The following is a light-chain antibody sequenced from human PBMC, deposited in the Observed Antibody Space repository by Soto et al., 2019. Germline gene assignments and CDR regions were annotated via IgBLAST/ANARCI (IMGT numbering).Light chain of an antibody. CDR1: QSITNW. Sequence: DIQMTQSPSTLSASVGDRVTITCRASQSITNWLAWYQQKPGKAPKVLIWDASSLQRGVPSRFSGSGSGTEFTLTISSLQPDDFATYYCQQYNSYSPTFGQGTKVDIK. J-gene: IGKJ1*01. V-gene: IGKV1-5*01. CDR3: QQYNSYSPT. CDR2: DAS.